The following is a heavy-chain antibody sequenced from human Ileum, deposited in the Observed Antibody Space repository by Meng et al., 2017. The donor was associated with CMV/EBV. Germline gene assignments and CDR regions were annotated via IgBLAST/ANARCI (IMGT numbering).Heavy chain of an antibody. J-gene: IGHJ4*02. CDR2: IYYSGST. V-gene: IGHV4-61*01. CDR3: ARAQGSYYDFWSGYYYVY. CDR1: GGSVSSGSYY. Sequence: SETLSLTCTVSGGSVSSGSYYWSWIRQPPGKGLEWIGYIYYSGSTNYNPSLKSRVTISVDTSKNQFSLKLSSVTAADTAVYYCARAQGSYYDFWSGYYYVYWGKGTLVTVSS. D-gene: IGHD3-3*01.